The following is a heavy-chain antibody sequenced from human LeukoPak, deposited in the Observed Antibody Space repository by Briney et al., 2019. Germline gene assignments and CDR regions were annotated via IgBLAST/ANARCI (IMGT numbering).Heavy chain of an antibody. J-gene: IGHJ4*02. CDR1: GFTFSSYW. CDR2: ISDEGSHT. D-gene: IGHD5-24*01. CDR3: ARVTGGYNLVDY. Sequence: PGGSLRLSCAASGFTFSSYWMHWVRQAPGKGLVWVSRISDEGSHTFYADSVKGRFAMSRDNAKNTLYLQMNSLRAEDTAVYYCARVTGGYNLVDYWGQGTLVTASS. V-gene: IGHV3-74*01.